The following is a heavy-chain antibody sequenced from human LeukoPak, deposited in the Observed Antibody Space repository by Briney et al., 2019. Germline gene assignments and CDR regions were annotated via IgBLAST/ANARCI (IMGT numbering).Heavy chain of an antibody. Sequence: PGGSLRLSCAASGFTFSSYSMNWVRQAPGKGLEWVSYISSSSSTIYYADSVKGRFTISRDNSKNTPYLQMNSLRAEDTAVYYCATGYSGYDTLAVAGSLDYWGQGTLVTVSS. CDR2: ISSSSSTI. V-gene: IGHV3-48*01. J-gene: IGHJ4*02. D-gene: IGHD5-12*01. CDR1: GFTFSSYS. CDR3: ATGYSGYDTLAVAGSLDY.